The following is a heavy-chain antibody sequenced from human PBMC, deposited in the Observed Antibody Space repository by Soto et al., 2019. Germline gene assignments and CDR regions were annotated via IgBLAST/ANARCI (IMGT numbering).Heavy chain of an antibody. CDR3: AKDKGEGAVSPINGFDV. V-gene: IGHV3-9*01. J-gene: IGHJ3*01. CDR2: LGWNSAAI. CDR1: GFSFEEFA. D-gene: IGHD4-17*01. Sequence: EVELVESGGDLVQPGGSLRLLCAASGFSFEEFAMHWVRQVPGKGLEWVSGLGWNSAAIGYADSVRGRFSIVRDNAKNSLSMQMNSLRPEETVLYLCAKDKGEGAVSPINGFDVWGQGTMVTVSS.